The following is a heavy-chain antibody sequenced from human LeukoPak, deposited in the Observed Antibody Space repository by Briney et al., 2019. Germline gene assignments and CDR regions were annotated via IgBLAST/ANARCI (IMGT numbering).Heavy chain of an antibody. J-gene: IGHJ4*02. D-gene: IGHD3-10*01. Sequence: ASVKVSCKVSGYTLTELSMHWVRQAPGKGLEWMGGFDPEDGETIYAQKFQGRVTMTGGTSTDTAYMELSSLRSEDTAVYYCATDHLYGSGRSFDYWGQGTLVTVSS. V-gene: IGHV1-24*01. CDR1: GYTLTELS. CDR2: FDPEDGET. CDR3: ATDHLYGSGRSFDY.